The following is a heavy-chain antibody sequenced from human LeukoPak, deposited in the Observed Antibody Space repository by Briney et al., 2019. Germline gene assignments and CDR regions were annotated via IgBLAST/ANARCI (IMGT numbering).Heavy chain of an antibody. V-gene: IGHV1-2*02. CDR3: ASKGYCSSTSCYGFDP. D-gene: IGHD2-2*01. Sequence: ASVKVSCKASGYTFTGYYMHWVRQAPGQGLEWMGWINPNSGGTNYAQKFQGRVTMTRDTSISTAYMGLSRLRSDDTAVYYCASKGYCSSTSCYGFDPWGQGTLVTVSS. CDR2: INPNSGGT. J-gene: IGHJ5*02. CDR1: GYTFTGYY.